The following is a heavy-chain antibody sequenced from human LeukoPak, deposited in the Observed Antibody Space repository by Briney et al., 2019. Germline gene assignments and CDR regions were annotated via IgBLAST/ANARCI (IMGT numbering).Heavy chain of an antibody. CDR3: ARRAGGFGELVILGAFDI. J-gene: IGHJ3*02. Sequence: SQTLSLTCTVSGGSISRGDYHWSWIQQPPGKGLEWIGEINHSGSTNYNPSLKSRVTISVDTSKNQFSLKLSSVTASDTAMYYCARRAGGFGELVILGAFDIWGQGTMVTVSS. V-gene: IGHV4-30-2*01. CDR1: GGSISRGDYH. D-gene: IGHD3-10*01. CDR2: INHSGST.